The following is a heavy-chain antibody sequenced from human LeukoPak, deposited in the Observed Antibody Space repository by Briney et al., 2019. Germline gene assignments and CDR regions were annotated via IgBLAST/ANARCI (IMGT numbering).Heavy chain of an antibody. D-gene: IGHD2-15*01. CDR1: GFVFSSFG. J-gene: IGHJ6*03. CDR2: IWDDGSNK. V-gene: IGHV3-33*01. Sequence: GGSLRLSCAASGFVFSSFGMHWVRQAPGKGLEWVAVIWDDGSNKYYADSVKGRFTITRDNSQNTLYLQMNSLRAEDTAVYYCASAPFFCSGGSCPYYMDVWGKGTTVTVCS. CDR3: ASAPFFCSGGSCPYYMDV.